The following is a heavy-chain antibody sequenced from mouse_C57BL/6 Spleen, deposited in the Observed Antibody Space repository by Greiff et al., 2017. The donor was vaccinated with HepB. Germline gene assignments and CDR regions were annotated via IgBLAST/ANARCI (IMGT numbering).Heavy chain of an antibody. CDR1: GFNIKDYY. D-gene: IGHD2-4*01. CDR2: IDPEDGET. J-gene: IGHJ3*01. V-gene: IGHV14-2*01. Sequence: EVQLQQSGAEFVKPGASVKLSCTASGFNIKDYYMHWVKQRTEQGLEWMGRIDPEDGETKYAPKFQGKATITAYTSSNTAYLQLSSLPSEDTAVYYCSRDDYDEGVWFAYWGQGTLVTVSA. CDR3: SRDDYDEGVWFAY.